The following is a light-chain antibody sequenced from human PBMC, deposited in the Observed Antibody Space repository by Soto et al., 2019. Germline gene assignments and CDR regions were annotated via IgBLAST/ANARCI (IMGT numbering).Light chain of an antibody. CDR2: ATS. CDR3: QQYGSSPTT. CDR1: QTVNSDY. V-gene: IGKV3-20*01. Sequence: EIVLTQSPGTLSLSPGETATLSCRASQTVNSDYLAWFQQRPGQAPRLLIFATSRRATDIPDRFSGSGSGTDFTLAIRRLEPEDFAVYYCQQYGSSPTTFGQGTKVDIK. J-gene: IGKJ1*01.